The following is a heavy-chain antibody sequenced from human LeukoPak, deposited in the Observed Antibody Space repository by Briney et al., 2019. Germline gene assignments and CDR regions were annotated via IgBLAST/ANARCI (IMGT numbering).Heavy chain of an antibody. J-gene: IGHJ4*02. CDR3: AKGASTFGGVIVDFDY. Sequence: PGGSLRLSCAASGFTFSSYAMSWVRQAPGKGLEWISAISGSGGSTYYAHFVNGRLTTTRDNSKHTLYLQMNSLGAEDTAVYYCAKGASTFGGVIVDFDYWGQGTLVIVSS. V-gene: IGHV3-23*01. D-gene: IGHD3-16*02. CDR1: GFTFSSYA. CDR2: ISGSGGST.